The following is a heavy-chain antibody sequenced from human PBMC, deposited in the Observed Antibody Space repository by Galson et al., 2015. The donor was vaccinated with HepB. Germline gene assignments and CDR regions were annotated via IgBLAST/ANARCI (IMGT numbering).Heavy chain of an antibody. CDR2: IYYSGST. V-gene: IGHV4-39*01. CDR3: ARREGWTSAQKTYNFDY. J-gene: IGHJ4*02. CDR1: GGSISISSYY. Sequence: SETLSLTCTVSGGSISISSYYWGWLRQPPGKGLEWIGSIYYSGSTYYNPSLKSRVTISVDTSKNQFSLKLSSVTAADTAVYYCARREGWTSAQKTYNFDYWGQGTLVTVSS. D-gene: IGHD2-2*01.